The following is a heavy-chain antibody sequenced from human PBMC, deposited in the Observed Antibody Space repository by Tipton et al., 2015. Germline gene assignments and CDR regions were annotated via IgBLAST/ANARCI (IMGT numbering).Heavy chain of an antibody. CDR3: ACQDYDLLSRDYPAIDY. Sequence: TLSLTCTVSGGSISSGGYYWSWIRQHPGKGLEWIGYIYYSGSTYYNPSLKSRVTISVDTSKTQFSLRLSSVTAADTAVYYCACQDYDLLSRDYPAIDYWGQGTLVIVSS. V-gene: IGHV4-31*03. CDR2: IYYSGST. J-gene: IGHJ4*02. CDR1: GGSISSGGYY. D-gene: IGHD3-3*01.